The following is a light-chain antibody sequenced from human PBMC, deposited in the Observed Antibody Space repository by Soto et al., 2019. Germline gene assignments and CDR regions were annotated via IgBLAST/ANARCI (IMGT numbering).Light chain of an antibody. J-gene: IGKJ1*01. CDR3: QHYTSYSEA. CDR2: KAS. Sequence: DIQMTQSPSTLSGSVGDRVTITCRASQTISSWLAWYQQKPGKAPKLLIYKASTLKSGVPSRLSGSGSGTEFTLTISSLQPDDFAPYYCQHYTSYSEAFGQVTTVDIX. V-gene: IGKV1-5*03. CDR1: QTISSW.